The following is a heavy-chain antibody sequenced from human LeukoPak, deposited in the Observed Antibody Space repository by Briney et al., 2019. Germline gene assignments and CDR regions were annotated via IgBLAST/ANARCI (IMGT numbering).Heavy chain of an antibody. J-gene: IGHJ4*02. CDR2: MNPNSGNT. CDR3: ARGTYDSSGYYYGY. D-gene: IGHD3-22*01. CDR1: GYTFTSYD. V-gene: IGHV1-8*01. Sequence: ASVTVSCKASGYTFTSYDIIWVRLDTGQGLEWMGWMNPNSGNTGYAQKFQRRVTMTRNTSISTAYMKLSSLRSEDTAVYYCARGTYDSSGYYYGYWGQGTLVTVSS.